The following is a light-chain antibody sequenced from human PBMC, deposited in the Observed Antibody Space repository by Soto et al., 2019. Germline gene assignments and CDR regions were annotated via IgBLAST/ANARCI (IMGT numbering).Light chain of an antibody. CDR1: QSISSW. J-gene: IGKJ2*01. CDR3: HQTYNTLYT. CDR2: DAS. V-gene: IGKV1-5*01. Sequence: DIQMTQSPSTLYASVGDRVTITCRASQSISSWLAWYQQKPGKAPKVLIYDASSLESGVPSRFSGSGSGTEFSLTISSLQPEDFATYYCHQTYNTLYTFGQGTKVDIK.